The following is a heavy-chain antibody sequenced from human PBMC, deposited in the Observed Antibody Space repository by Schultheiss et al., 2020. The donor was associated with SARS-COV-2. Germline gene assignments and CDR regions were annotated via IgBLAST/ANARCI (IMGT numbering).Heavy chain of an antibody. CDR3: ARISYGRSDFDL. D-gene: IGHD4-17*01. V-gene: IGHV5-51*01. CDR2: IYPGDSDT. CDR1: GYSFTSYW. J-gene: IGHJ4*02. Sequence: GESLKISCKGSGYSFTSYWIGWVRQMPGKGLEWMGIIYPGDSDTRYSPSFQGQVTISVDKSNTTAYLQWSSLKASGTAVYYCARISYGRSDFDLWGQGTLVTVSS.